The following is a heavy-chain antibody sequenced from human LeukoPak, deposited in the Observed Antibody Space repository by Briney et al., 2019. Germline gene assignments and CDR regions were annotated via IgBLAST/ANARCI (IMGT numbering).Heavy chain of an antibody. D-gene: IGHD6-19*01. CDR3: ARSRGAGPGAYFDY. CDR2: ISSSGSYT. J-gene: IGHJ4*02. Sequence: GGSLRLSCAASGFTFSSYEMNWVRQAPGKGLEWVSYISSSGSYTNYADSVKGRFTISRDNAKNSLYLQMNSLRAEDTAVYYCARSRGAGPGAYFDYWGQGTLITVSS. V-gene: IGHV3-48*03. CDR1: GFTFSSYE.